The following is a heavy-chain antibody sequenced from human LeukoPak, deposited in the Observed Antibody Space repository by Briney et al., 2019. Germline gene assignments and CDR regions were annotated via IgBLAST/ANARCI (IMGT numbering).Heavy chain of an antibody. D-gene: IGHD4-23*01. CDR1: GNSMSSGYY. CDR2: IYHSGST. Sequence: PSETLSLTCAVSGNSMSSGYYWGWIRQPPGKGLEWIGSIYHSGSTYYNPSLKSRVTISVDTSKNQFSLKLSSVTAADTAVYYCARSTVAGAFDIWGHGTMVTVSS. CDR3: ARSTVAGAFDI. V-gene: IGHV4-38-2*01. J-gene: IGHJ3*02.